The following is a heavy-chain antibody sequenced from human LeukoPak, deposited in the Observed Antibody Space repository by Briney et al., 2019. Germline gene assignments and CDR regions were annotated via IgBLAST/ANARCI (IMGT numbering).Heavy chain of an antibody. D-gene: IGHD2-21*01. Sequence: GGSLRLSCAASGFTFSSYAMHWVRQAPGKGLEWLAVISYDGTNKYYADSVKGRFTISREDARNVFYLQLNSLRAGDTAVYYCARGAYGGDNWHFDLWGRGTLVTVSS. CDR1: GFTFSSYA. CDR2: ISYDGTNK. CDR3: ARGAYGGDNWHFDL. V-gene: IGHV3-30*07. J-gene: IGHJ2*01.